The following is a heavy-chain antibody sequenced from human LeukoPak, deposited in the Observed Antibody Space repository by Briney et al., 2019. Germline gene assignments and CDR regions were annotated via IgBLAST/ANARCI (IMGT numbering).Heavy chain of an antibody. V-gene: IGHV4-59*01. J-gene: IGHJ4*02. Sequence: SETLSLTCTVSGGSISSYSWSWIRQPPGKGLEWIGFIYYSGSTNYNPSLKSRVTISVDTSKNQFSLKLSSVTAADTAVYYCARSYGDYEGGFDYWGQGTLVTVSS. CDR1: GGSISSYS. D-gene: IGHD4-17*01. CDR2: IYYSGST. CDR3: ARSYGDYEGGFDY.